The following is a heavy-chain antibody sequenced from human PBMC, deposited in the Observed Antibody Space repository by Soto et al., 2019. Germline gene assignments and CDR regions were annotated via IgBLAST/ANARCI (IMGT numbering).Heavy chain of an antibody. CDR3: ASTYYYDSSGYFSFWFDP. D-gene: IGHD3-22*01. J-gene: IGHJ5*02. Sequence: QVQLQESGPGLVKPSETLSLTCTVSGGSISSYYWSWIRQPPGKGLEWIGYIYYSGSTNYNPSLMSRVTISVDTSKNQFSLKLSSVTAADTAVYYCASTYYYDSSGYFSFWFDPWGQGTLVTVSS. V-gene: IGHV4-59*08. CDR2: IYYSGST. CDR1: GGSISSYY.